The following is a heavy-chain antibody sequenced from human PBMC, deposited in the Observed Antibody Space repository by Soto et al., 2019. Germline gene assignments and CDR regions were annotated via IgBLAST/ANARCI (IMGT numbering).Heavy chain of an antibody. J-gene: IGHJ4*02. V-gene: IGHV1-46*01. Sequence: QVQLVQSGAEVKKPGASVKVSCKASGYTFTSYYMHWVRQAPGQGLEWMGIITPSGGSTSYAQKSQGIATLTSDTSTSTAYMELSILRSEDTAVYYCARGRGRLWFGVAHWRQGTLVTVSS. CDR2: ITPSGGST. D-gene: IGHD3-10*01. CDR3: ARGRGRLWFGVAH. CDR1: GYTFTSYY.